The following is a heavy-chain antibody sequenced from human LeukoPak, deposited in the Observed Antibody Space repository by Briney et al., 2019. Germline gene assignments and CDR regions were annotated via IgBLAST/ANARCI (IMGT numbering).Heavy chain of an antibody. CDR3: ARDPSSTSLLGTY. D-gene: IGHD2-2*01. J-gene: IGHJ4*02. CDR2: ISSSSSYI. Sequence: GGSLRLSCAASGFTFSSYSMNWVRQAPGKGLEWVSSISSSSSYIYYADSVKGRFTISRDNAKNSLYLQMNSLRAEDTAVYYCARDPSSTSLLGTYWGQGTLVTVSS. CDR1: GFTFSSYS. V-gene: IGHV3-21*01.